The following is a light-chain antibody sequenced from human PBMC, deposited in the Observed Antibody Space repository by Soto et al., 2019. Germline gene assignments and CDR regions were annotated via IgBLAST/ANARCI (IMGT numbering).Light chain of an antibody. J-gene: IGLJ1*01. CDR2: EVS. CDR3: SSYTSSSTLDV. V-gene: IGLV2-14*01. CDR1: SSDVGGYNY. Sequence: QFALTQPASVSGSPGQSITISCTGTSSDVGGYNYVSWYQQHPGKAPKLMIYEVSNRPSGVSNRFSGSKSGNTASLTISGLQAEDEADYYCSSYTSSSTLDVFGTGTKVTVL.